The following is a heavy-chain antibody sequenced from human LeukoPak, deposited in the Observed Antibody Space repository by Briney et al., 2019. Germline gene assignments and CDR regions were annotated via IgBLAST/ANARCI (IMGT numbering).Heavy chain of an antibody. CDR3: ARGQEYYYDSSGYFS. D-gene: IGHD3-22*01. Sequence: ASVKVSCKASGGTFSSYAISWVRQAPGQGLEWMGGIIPIFGTANYAQKFQGRVTITTDESTSTAYMELSSLRSEDTAVYYCARGQEYYYDSSGYFSWGQGTLLTLST. CDR1: GGTFSSYA. V-gene: IGHV1-69*05. CDR2: IIPIFGTA. J-gene: IGHJ5*02.